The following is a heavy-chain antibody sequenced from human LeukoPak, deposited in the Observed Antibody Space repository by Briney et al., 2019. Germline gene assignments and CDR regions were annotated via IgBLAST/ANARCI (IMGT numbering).Heavy chain of an antibody. CDR2: IFGSGDST. D-gene: IGHD5-12*01. V-gene: IGHV3-23*01. Sequence: GGSLRPSCAASGFTISTYGMNCVRQAPRKGLEWVSVIFGSGDSTYYADSVKGRFTISRDRSKNTLYLEMHSLRADDTAVYYCAKDQKPDSGYDIDYWGQGTLVTVSS. CDR3: AKDQKPDSGYDIDY. J-gene: IGHJ4*02. CDR1: GFTISTYG.